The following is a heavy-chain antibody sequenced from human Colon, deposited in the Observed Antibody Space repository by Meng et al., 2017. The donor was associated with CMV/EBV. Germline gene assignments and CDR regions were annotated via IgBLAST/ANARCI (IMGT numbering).Heavy chain of an antibody. V-gene: IGHV1-18*01. J-gene: IGHJ6*02. CDR3: ARGSSSTMFGDYYYGMDV. CDR2: ISAYNGET. D-gene: IGHD3-3*01. CDR1: GYSFTNYG. Sequence: ASVKVSCKASGYSFTNYGINWVRQAPGEGLEWMGWISAYNGETKYEEKLQDRVTMTTDTSTSTAYMELRSLRSDDTAVYYCARGSSSTMFGDYYYGMDVWGQGTTVTVSS.